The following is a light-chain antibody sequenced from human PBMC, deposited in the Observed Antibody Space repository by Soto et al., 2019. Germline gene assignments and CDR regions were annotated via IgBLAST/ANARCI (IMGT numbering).Light chain of an antibody. J-gene: IGKJ1*01. V-gene: IGKV3D-15*03. CDR1: QSISSSY. CDR3: QQYPNWPWK. CDR2: GAS. Sequence: QSISSSYLAWYQQRPGQAPRLLIYGASSRATGIPDRFSGSGSGTEFHLTFGVLQSEDFRSYDCQQYPNWPWKCGQGTKVDIK.